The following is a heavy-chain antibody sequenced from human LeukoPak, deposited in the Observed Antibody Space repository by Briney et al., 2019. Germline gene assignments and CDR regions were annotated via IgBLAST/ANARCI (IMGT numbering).Heavy chain of an antibody. D-gene: IGHD3-16*02. Sequence: SPSETLSLTCIVSGGSIGTYYWSWIRQSPGKGLEWIGYIYVTGSTRYNPYLQSRVTISVDTSRNQFFLKMSCVTAANTAGFFWARHIGGGIEDMDVWGTGTKVTVSS. J-gene: IGHJ6*03. CDR1: GGSIGTYY. CDR2: IYVTGST. CDR3: ARHIGGGIEDMDV. V-gene: IGHV4-59*08.